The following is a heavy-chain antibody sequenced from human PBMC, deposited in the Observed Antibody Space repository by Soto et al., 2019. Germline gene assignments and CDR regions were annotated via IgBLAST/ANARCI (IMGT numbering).Heavy chain of an antibody. V-gene: IGHV1-18*01. CDR2: ISADNGNT. D-gene: IGHD2-2*01. CDR3: ARDSLETWSTSCQFDY. CDR1: GYTFTSYG. Sequence: QVQLVQSGAEVKKPGASVKVSCKASGYTFTSYGISCVRQAPGQGLELMGWISADNGNTNYAQKLQGRVTMTTDTSTSTAYMELRSLRSDDTAVYYCARDSLETWSTSCQFDYWGQGTLVTVSS. J-gene: IGHJ4*02.